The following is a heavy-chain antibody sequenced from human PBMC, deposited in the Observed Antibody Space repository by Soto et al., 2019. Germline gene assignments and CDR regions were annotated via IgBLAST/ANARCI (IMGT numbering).Heavy chain of an antibody. D-gene: IGHD6-19*01. J-gene: IGHJ4*02. Sequence: GSLRLSCAASGFTFSSYSMNWVRQAPGKGLEWVLSISSSSSYIYYADSVKGRFTISRDNAKNSLYLQMNSLRAEDTAVYYCARDQDSSGLGVDYWGQGTLVTVSS. CDR2: ISSSSSYI. CDR1: GFTFSSYS. V-gene: IGHV3-21*01. CDR3: ARDQDSSGLGVDY.